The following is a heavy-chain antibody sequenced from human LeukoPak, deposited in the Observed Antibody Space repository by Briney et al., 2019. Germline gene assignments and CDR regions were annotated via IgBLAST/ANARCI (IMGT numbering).Heavy chain of an antibody. J-gene: IGHJ1*01. CDR3: ARDRIAVAGMGAFQH. D-gene: IGHD6-19*01. Sequence: GGSLRLSCAASRFTFSTYAMHWVRQAPGKGLEWVAGISNDGTNEDHADSVKGRFTISRDNSKNTLYLQMNSLRAEDAAIYYCARDRIAVAGMGAFQHWGQGTLVTVSS. V-gene: IGHV3-30-3*01. CDR1: RFTFSTYA. CDR2: ISNDGTNE.